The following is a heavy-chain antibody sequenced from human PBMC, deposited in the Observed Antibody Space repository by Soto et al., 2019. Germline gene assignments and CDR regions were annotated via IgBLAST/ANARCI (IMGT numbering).Heavy chain of an antibody. CDR1: GGSISRYY. CDR3: ARDRSTYGGGGTGEVKENWFDP. J-gene: IGHJ5*02. CDR2: AYYSGDT. D-gene: IGHD2-8*01. Sequence: ETLSLTCSVSGGSISRYYWSWIRQTPGKGLEWIGYAYYSGDTGYNPSLKSRVTMAVDTSKSQVSLKLSSVTAADTAVYYCARDRSTYGGGGTGEVKENWFDPWGQGALVTVSS. V-gene: IGHV4-59*01.